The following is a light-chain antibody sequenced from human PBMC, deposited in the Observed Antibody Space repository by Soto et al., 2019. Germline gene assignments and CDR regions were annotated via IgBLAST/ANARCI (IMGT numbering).Light chain of an antibody. J-gene: IGKJ4*01. V-gene: IGKV1-33*01. Sequence: DIQMTQSPSSLSASVGDRVTITCQASQDISNYLNWYQQKPGKAPKLLIYDASNLETGVPSRFSGSGYGTDFTFTISSLQPEDIATYSCQQYDNLPPLTFGGGTKVEIK. CDR2: DAS. CDR1: QDISNY. CDR3: QQYDNLPPLT.